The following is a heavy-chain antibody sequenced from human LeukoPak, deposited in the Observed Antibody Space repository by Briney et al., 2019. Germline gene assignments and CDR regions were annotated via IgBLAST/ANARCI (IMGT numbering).Heavy chain of an antibody. CDR1: DSSITSTYY. CDR2: VFRLQTVRT. Sequence: SETLSLTCTVSDSSITSTYYWAWFWQPPGKGLEWIATVFRLQTVRTFYNPSLESRVTMSLDPSQNQFSLNLTSVTAADTALYFCARVLHAPYLIDSWGQGTLVTVSS. V-gene: IGHV4-38-2*02. D-gene: IGHD2-8*01. CDR3: ARVLHAPYLIDS. J-gene: IGHJ4*02.